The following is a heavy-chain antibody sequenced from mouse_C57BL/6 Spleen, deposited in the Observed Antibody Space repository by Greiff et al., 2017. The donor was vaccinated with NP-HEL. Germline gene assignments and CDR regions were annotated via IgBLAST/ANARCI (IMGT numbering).Heavy chain of an antibody. Sequence: EVMLVESEGGLVQPGSSMKLSCTASGFTFSDYYMAWVRQVPEKGLEWVANINYDGSSTYYLDSLKSRFIISRDNAKNILYLQMSSLKSEDTATYYCARARGYYGSSYGWYFDVWGTGTTVTVSS. CDR1: GFTFSDYY. V-gene: IGHV5-16*01. J-gene: IGHJ1*03. D-gene: IGHD1-1*01. CDR3: ARARGYYGSSYGWYFDV. CDR2: INYDGSST.